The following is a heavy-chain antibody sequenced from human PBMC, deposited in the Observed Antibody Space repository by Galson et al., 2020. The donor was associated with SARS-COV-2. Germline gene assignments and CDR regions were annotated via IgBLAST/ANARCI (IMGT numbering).Heavy chain of an antibody. D-gene: IGHD3-22*01. J-gene: IGHJ5*02. Sequence: SETLSLTCTVCGGSISSGSYYWSWIRQPAGKGLEWIGRIYPSGSTNYNPSLKSRVTISVDTSKNQFSLKLSSVTAADTAVYYCAREIVVVVSNWFDPWGQGTLVTVSS. CDR2: IYPSGST. CDR1: GGSISSGSYY. V-gene: IGHV4-61*02. CDR3: AREIVVVVSNWFDP.